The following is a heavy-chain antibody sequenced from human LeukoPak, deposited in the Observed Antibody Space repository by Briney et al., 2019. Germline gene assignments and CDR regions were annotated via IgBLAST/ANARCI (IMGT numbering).Heavy chain of an antibody. D-gene: IGHD3-10*01. CDR3: ARGGIYGSENAY. CDR2: IQQDGSEK. J-gene: IGHJ4*02. CDR1: GFTFSSYW. Sequence: GGSLRLSCAASGFTFSSYWMTWVRQAPGKGLEWVANIQQDGSEKYYVDSVKGRFTISRDSSKNTLYLQMNSLRAEDTAVYCCARGGIYGSENAYWGQGTLVTVSS. V-gene: IGHV3-7*05.